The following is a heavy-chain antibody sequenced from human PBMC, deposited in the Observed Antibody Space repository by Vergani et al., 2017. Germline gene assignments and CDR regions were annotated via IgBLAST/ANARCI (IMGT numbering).Heavy chain of an antibody. J-gene: IGHJ6*03. CDR3: ARDRFVPAAPGYYYDYRDV. CDR2: IYHSGST. V-gene: IGHV4-4*03. CDR1: GGSISGTNW. D-gene: IGHD2-2*01. Sequence: QVQLQESGPGLVKPPGTLSLTCAVSGGSISGTNWWSWVRQSPGKGLEWIGEIYHSGSTNYNPSLKSRVTMSVDTSKNQFSLKLSSVTAADTAVYYCARDRFVPAAPGYYYDYRDVWGKG.